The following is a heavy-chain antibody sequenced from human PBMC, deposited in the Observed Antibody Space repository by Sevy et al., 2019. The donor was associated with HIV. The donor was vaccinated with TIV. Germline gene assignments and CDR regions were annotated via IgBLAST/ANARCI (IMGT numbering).Heavy chain of an antibody. CDR3: ARESLESTGYPFDY. D-gene: IGHD3-22*01. CDR2: ISSSSSYK. V-gene: IGHV3-21*01. J-gene: IGHJ4*02. Sequence: GGSLRLSCVASGLTFSIYSMNWVRQAPGKGLEWVPSISSSSSYKYYADSLKGRFTISRDNAKNSVFLQMNSLRAEDTAVYYCARESLESTGYPFDYWGQGTLVTVSS. CDR1: GLTFSIYS.